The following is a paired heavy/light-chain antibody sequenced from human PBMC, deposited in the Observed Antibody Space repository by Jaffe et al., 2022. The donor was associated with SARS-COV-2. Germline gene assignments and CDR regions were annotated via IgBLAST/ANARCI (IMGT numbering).Light chain of an antibody. Sequence: SSELTQDPAVSVALGQTVRITCQGDSLRGYYATWYQQKPGQAPILVIYGDNNRPSGIPDRFSGSSSGSTASLTITGTQAEDEADYYCNSRDNNGHPVLFGGGTKLTVL. V-gene: IGLV3-19*01. J-gene: IGLJ2*01. CDR3: NSRDNNGHPVL. CDR2: GDN. CDR1: SLRGYY.
Heavy chain of an antibody. CDR1: GFSLSTTGVG. J-gene: IGHJ4*02. V-gene: IGHV2-5*02. Sequence: QITLKESGPTLVKPTQTLTLTCTFSGFSLSTTGVGVGWIRQPPGKALEWLALIYWDDDKLYSPSLKSRLTITRDTSKNQVVLRVTNADPVDTATYYCAHSRSYDSGGQTFDFWGQGTLVTVSS. CDR3: AHSRSYDSGGQTFDF. D-gene: IGHD3-22*01. CDR2: IYWDDDK.